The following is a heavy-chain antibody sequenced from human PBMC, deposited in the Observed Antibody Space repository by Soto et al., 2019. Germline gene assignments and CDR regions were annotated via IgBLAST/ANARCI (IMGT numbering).Heavy chain of an antibody. D-gene: IGHD1-26*01. Sequence: QVQLVQSGAEVKTPGASVKVSCKVSGYTSSTYDINWVRQAPGQGLEWMGWMSPNSGNTGYAQKFQGRVTMTRDTSISTAYMELSSLTSEDTAVYYCARGEWELTYWGQGTPVTVSS. CDR1: GYTSSTYD. CDR3: ARGEWELTY. CDR2: MSPNSGNT. V-gene: IGHV1-8*01. J-gene: IGHJ4*02.